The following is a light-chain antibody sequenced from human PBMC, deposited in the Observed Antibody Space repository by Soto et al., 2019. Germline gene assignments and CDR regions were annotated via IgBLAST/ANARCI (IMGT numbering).Light chain of an antibody. CDR2: GNS. CDR3: QSYDSSLSGVV. Sequence: QSVLTQPPSVSGAPGQRVTISCTGSSSNIGAGYDVHWYRQLPGTAPKLLIYGNSNRPSGVPDRFSGSKSATSASLAITGLQAKDEADYYCQSYDSSLSGVVFGGGTKVTVL. CDR1: SSNIGAGYD. J-gene: IGLJ2*01. V-gene: IGLV1-40*01.